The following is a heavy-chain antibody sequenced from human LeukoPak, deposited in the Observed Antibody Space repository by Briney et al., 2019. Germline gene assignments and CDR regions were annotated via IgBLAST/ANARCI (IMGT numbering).Heavy chain of an antibody. J-gene: IGHJ4*02. CDR2: ISYDGSNK. CDR1: GFTFSSYA. Sequence: GGSLRLSCAASGFTFSSYAMHWVRQAPGKGLEWVAVISYDGSNKYYADSVKGRFTISRDNSKNTLYLQMNSLRAEDTAVYYYARDGGSYLEGPFDYWGQGTLVTVSS. V-gene: IGHV3-30-3*01. D-gene: IGHD1-26*01. CDR3: ARDGGSYLEGPFDY.